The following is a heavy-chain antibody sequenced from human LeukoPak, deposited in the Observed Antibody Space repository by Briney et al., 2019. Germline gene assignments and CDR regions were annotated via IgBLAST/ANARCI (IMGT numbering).Heavy chain of an antibody. J-gene: IGHJ4*02. D-gene: IGHD6-19*01. CDR3: ARVSSGWYFGGDYFDY. CDR1: GYTFTSYG. CDR2: ISAYNGNT. V-gene: IGHV1-18*01. Sequence: GASVKVSCKASGYTFTSYGISWVRQAPGQGLEWMGWISAYNGNTNYAQKLQGRVTMTTDTSTSTAYMELRSLRSDDTAVYYCARVSSGWYFGGDYFDYWGQGTLVTVSS.